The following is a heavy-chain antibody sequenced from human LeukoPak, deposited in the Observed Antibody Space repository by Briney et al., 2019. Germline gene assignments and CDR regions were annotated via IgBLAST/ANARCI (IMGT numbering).Heavy chain of an antibody. J-gene: IGHJ5*02. CDR1: GGSISDYY. CDR2: IYVSGST. Sequence: SETLSLTCTVSGGSISDYYWTWIRQSAGKGLDWIGRIYVSGSTKYNPSLNPSVKSRVTISVDVSKNQFSLRMSSVTAADTALYYCARDRYDSVYNWFDPWGQGILVTVSS. V-gene: IGHV4-4*07. D-gene: IGHD3-22*01. CDR3: ARDRYDSVYNWFDP.